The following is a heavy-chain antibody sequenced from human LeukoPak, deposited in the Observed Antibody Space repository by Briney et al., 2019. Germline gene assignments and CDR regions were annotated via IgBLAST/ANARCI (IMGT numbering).Heavy chain of an antibody. V-gene: IGHV4-59*01. CDR1: GGSISSYY. CDR2: IYYSGST. J-gene: IGHJ6*03. CDR3: ARASKQLAPYYYYYMDV. Sequence: SETLSLTGTVSGGSISSYYWSWIRQPPGKGLEWIGYIYYSGSTNYNPSLKSRVTISVDTSKNQFSLKLSSVTAADTAVYYCARASKQLAPYYYYYMDVWGKGTTVTVSS. D-gene: IGHD6-6*01.